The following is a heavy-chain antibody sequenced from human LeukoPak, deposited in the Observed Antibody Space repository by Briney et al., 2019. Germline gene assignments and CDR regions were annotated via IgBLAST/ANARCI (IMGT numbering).Heavy chain of an antibody. CDR3: ARHFAELVVIAIGRWFDP. J-gene: IGHJ5*02. Sequence: PSETLSLTCTVSGGSISSSSYYWGWIRQPPGKGLEWIGSIYYSGSTYYNPSLKSRVTISVDTSKNQFSLKLSSVTAADTAVYYCARHFAELVVIAIGRWFDPWGQGTPVTVSS. V-gene: IGHV4-39*01. D-gene: IGHD2-21*01. CDR2: IYYSGST. CDR1: GGSISSSSYY.